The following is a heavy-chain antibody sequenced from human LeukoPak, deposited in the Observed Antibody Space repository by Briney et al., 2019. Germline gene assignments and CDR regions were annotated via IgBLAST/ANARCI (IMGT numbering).Heavy chain of an antibody. D-gene: IGHD1-7*01. J-gene: IGHJ4*02. CDR1: GYTFSDNH. V-gene: IGHV1-2*02. Sequence: ASVKVSCKTSGYTFSDNHIHWVRQAPGRGLEWMGRIYPNSGGTNYAQKFQGRVTMTRDTSISTAYMELSSLRSDDTAVYYCAREDWHYANWGQGTLVTVSS. CDR2: IYPNSGGT. CDR3: AREDWHYAN.